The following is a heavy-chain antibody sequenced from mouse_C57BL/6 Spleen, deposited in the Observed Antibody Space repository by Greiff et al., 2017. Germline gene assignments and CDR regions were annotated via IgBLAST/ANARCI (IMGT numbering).Heavy chain of an antibody. CDR3: TRGSSPSYWYFDV. Sequence: QVQLKESGAELVRPGASVTLSCKASGYTFTDYEMHWVKQTPVHGLEWIGAIDPETGGTAYNQKFKGKAILTADKSSSTAYMELRSLTSEDSAVYYCTRGSSPSYWYFDVWGTGTTVTVSS. V-gene: IGHV1-15*01. CDR2: IDPETGGT. J-gene: IGHJ1*03. D-gene: IGHD1-1*01. CDR1: GYTFTDYE.